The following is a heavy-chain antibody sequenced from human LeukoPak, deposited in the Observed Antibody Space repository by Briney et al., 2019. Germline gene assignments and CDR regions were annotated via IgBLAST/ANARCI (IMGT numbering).Heavy chain of an antibody. CDR3: ARAHPVDAFDI. Sequence: TSETLSLTCAVHGGSFSGYYWSWIRQPPGKGLEWIGEINHSGSTNYNPSLKSRVTISVDTSKNQFSLKLSSVTAADTAVYYCARAHPVDAFDIWGQGTMVTVSS. V-gene: IGHV4-34*01. J-gene: IGHJ3*02. CDR2: INHSGST. CDR1: GGSFSGYY.